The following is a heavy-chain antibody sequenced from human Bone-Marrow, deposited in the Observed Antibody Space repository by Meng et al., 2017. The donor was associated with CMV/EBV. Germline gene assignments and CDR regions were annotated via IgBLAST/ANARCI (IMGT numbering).Heavy chain of an antibody. V-gene: IGHV1-69*05. J-gene: IGHJ6*02. D-gene: IGHD2-2*01. CDR1: GGTFSSYA. Sequence: SVKVSCKASGGTFSSYATSWVRQAPGQGLEWMGGIIPIFGTANYAQKFQGRVTITTDESTSTAYMELSSLRSEDTAVYYCARERVIVVVPAATYYYYCVMDVWGQGTTVTVSS. CDR2: IIPIFGTA. CDR3: ARERVIVVVPAATYYYYCVMDV.